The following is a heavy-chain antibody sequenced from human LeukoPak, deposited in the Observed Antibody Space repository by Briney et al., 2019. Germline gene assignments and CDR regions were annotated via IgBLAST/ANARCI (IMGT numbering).Heavy chain of an antibody. CDR2: IKQDGSDK. J-gene: IGHJ4*02. V-gene: IGHV3-7*01. D-gene: IGHD6-13*01. CDR3: ARVSPYSSSWYDY. CDR1: GFTFSDYW. Sequence: GGSLRLSCTASGFTFSDYWMSWVRQAPGKGPEWVANIKQDGSDKYYVDSVKGRFTISRDNAKNALYLQVNSLRPEGTAVYYCARVSPYSSSWYDYWGQGTLVTVSS.